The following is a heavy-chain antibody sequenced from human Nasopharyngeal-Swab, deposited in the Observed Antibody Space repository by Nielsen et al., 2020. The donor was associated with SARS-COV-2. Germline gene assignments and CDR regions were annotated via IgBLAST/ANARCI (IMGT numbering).Heavy chain of an antibody. V-gene: IGHV3-21*01. D-gene: IGHD6-19*01. CDR2: ISSSSSYI. CDR3: ARGKQWLDRGSDY. J-gene: IGHJ4*02. CDR1: GFTFSSYS. Sequence: GESLKTPCAASGFTFSSYSMNWVRQAPGKGLEWVSSISSSSSYIYYADSVKGRFTISRDNAKNSLYLQMNSLRAEDTAVYYCARGKQWLDRGSDYWGQGTLVTVSS.